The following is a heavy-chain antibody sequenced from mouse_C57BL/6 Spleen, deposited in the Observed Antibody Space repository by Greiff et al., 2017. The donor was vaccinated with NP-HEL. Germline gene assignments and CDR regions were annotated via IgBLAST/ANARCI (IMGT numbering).Heavy chain of an antibody. D-gene: IGHD2-2*01. V-gene: IGHV1-64*01. Sequence: QVQLQQPGAELVKPGASVKLSCKASGYTFTSYWMHWVKQRPGQGLEWIGMIHPNSGSTNYNEKFKSKATLTVDKSSSTAYMQLSSLTSEDSAVYYCATYVYDPWYFDVWGTGTTVTVSS. CDR2: IHPNSGST. CDR1: GYTFTSYW. CDR3: ATYVYDPWYFDV. J-gene: IGHJ1*03.